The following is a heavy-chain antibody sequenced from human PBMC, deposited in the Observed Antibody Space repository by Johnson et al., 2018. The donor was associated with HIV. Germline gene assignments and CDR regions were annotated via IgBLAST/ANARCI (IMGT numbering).Heavy chain of an antibody. CDR3: ARVRRSGTYYVDAFDI. V-gene: IGHV3-30*02. Sequence: HVQLVEPGGGVVQPGGALRLSCAATGFSFSSYGMHWVRQAPGKGMEWVAFPQYDGSKTYYGDYGKGRFTIYRDNSKNTVYLQMNNLRAEDTAVYYCARVRRSGTYYVDAFDIWGQGTMVTVSS. J-gene: IGHJ3*02. CDR1: GFSFSSYG. D-gene: IGHD1-26*01. CDR2: PQYDGSKT.